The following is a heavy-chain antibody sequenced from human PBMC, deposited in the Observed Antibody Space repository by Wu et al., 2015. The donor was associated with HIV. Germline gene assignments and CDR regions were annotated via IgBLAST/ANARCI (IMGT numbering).Heavy chain of an antibody. Sequence: QLVQSGAEVKKPGSSVKVSCKTSGGTFSSYDINWVRQATGQGLEWMGWMNPNSGNTGYAQKFQGRVTMTRNTSISTAYMELSSLRSEDTAVYYCARGVDSSGWYVDWGQGTLVTVSS. CDR2: MNPNSGNT. CDR3: ARGVDSSGWYVD. J-gene: IGHJ4*02. D-gene: IGHD6-19*01. CDR1: GGTFSSYD. V-gene: IGHV1-8*01.